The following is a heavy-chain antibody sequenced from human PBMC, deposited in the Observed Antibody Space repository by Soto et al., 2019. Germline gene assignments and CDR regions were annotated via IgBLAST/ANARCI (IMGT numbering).Heavy chain of an antibody. V-gene: IGHV3-23*01. J-gene: IGHJ4*02. CDR3: AKDRTYDSSGYYPYYFDY. CDR1: GFTFSSYA. Sequence: EVQLLESGGGLVQPGGSLRLSCAASGFTFSSYAMSWVRQAPGKGLEWVSAISGSGGSTYYADSVKGRFTISRDNSKNTLYLQMNSLRAEDTAVYYCAKDRTYDSSGYYPYYFDYWGQGTLVTVSS. CDR2: ISGSGGST. D-gene: IGHD3-22*01.